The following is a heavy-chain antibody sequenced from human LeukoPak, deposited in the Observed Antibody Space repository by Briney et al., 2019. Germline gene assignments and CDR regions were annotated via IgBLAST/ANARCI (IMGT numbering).Heavy chain of an antibody. CDR1: GFTFSSYG. Sequence: GGSLRLSCAASGFTFSSYGMHWVRQAPGKGLEWVAVISYDGSNKYYADSVKGRFTISRDNSKNTLYLQMNSLRAEDTAVYYCAKDVSHYGSGTLRDYWGQGTLVTVSS. CDR2: ISYDGSNK. D-gene: IGHD3-10*01. J-gene: IGHJ4*02. CDR3: AKDVSHYGSGTLRDY. V-gene: IGHV3-30*18.